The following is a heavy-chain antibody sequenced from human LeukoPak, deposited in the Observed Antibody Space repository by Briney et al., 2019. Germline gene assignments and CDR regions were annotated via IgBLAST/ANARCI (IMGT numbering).Heavy chain of an antibody. V-gene: IGHV3-30*04. Sequence: GRSLRLSCAASGCEFNVYAMHWVRQAPGKGLEWVAMISYDGSTKYYAASVKGRFTISRDNSKTTLFLQMDSLRPEDTAVYYCARGEPFNSWGQGTLVTVSS. J-gene: IGHJ5*02. CDR3: ARGEPFNS. CDR2: ISYDGSTK. D-gene: IGHD1-26*01. CDR1: GCEFNVYA.